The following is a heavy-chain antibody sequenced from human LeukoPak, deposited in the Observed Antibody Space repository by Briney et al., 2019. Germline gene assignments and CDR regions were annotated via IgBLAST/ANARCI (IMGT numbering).Heavy chain of an antibody. CDR3: ARAGRTRIAAAGFDP. J-gene: IGHJ5*02. Sequence: SETVSLTCSVSGGSISSYYWSWIRQPAGKGLEWIGRIYTSGSTNYNPSLKSRVTMSVDTSKNQFSLKLSSVTAADTAVYYCARAGRTRIAAAGFDPWGQGTLVTVSS. D-gene: IGHD6-13*01. CDR1: GGSISSYY. CDR2: IYTSGST. V-gene: IGHV4-4*07.